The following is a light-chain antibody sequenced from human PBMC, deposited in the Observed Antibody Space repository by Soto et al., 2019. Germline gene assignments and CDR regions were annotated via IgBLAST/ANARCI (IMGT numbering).Light chain of an antibody. CDR3: QEYNSHSRYT. J-gene: IGKJ2*01. Sequence: DIQMTQSPSTLSASVGDRVTITCRASQSISSWLAWYQQKPGKAPKLLIYTASSLESGVPSRFSGSGSGTELTLTISSLQPDDFATYYCQEYNSHSRYTFGQGTKLEIK. V-gene: IGKV1-5*03. CDR2: TAS. CDR1: QSISSW.